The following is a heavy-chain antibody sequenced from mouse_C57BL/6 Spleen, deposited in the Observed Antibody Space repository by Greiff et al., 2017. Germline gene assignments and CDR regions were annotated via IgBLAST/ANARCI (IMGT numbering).Heavy chain of an antibody. Sequence: EVQLQQSGPELVKPGASVKIPCKASGYTFTDYNMDWVKQSHGKSLEWIGDINPNNGGTIYNQKFKGKATLTVDKSSSTAYMELRSLTSEDTAVYYCARQITTVVAEGAMDYWGQGTSVTVSA. CDR1: GYTFTDYN. V-gene: IGHV1-18*01. J-gene: IGHJ4*01. CDR2: INPNNGGT. CDR3: ARQITTVVAEGAMDY. D-gene: IGHD1-1*01.